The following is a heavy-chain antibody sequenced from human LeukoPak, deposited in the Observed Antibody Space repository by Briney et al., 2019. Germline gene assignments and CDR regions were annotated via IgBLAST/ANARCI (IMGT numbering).Heavy chain of an antibody. CDR1: GFTFSNYW. CDR3: ALNMVGGQIFDF. Sequence: GGSLRLSCAASGFTFSNYWMSWVRQAPGKGLEWVADIKRDESEQHYVDSVKGRFTISRDNAKNSLYLQMNSLRAEDTAIYYCALNMVGGQIFDFWGQGTLVTVSS. V-gene: IGHV3-7*01. J-gene: IGHJ4*02. CDR2: IKRDESEQ. D-gene: IGHD3-10*01.